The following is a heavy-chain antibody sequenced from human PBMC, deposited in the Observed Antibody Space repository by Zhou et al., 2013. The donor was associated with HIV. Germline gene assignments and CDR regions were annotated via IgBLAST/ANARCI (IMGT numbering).Heavy chain of an antibody. D-gene: IGHD6-13*01. J-gene: IGHJ3*02. CDR2: NIPIFGFV. CDR3: ARDRMARLGYSSSNDAFDI. Sequence: QVQLVQSGAEVKKPGSSVKVSCKASGINFGSDGITWVRQAPGQGLEWMAGNIPIFGFVNVARNFRGRIRVTSDESTRTAYMELHNLRSDDTALYYCARDRMARLGYSSSNDAFDIWGQGTMVTVSS. CDR1: GINFGSDG. V-gene: IGHV1-69*05.